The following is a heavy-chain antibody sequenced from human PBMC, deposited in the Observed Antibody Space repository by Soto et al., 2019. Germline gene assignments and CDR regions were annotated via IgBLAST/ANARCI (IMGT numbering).Heavy chain of an antibody. CDR2: ISYDGSNK. J-gene: IGHJ3*02. V-gene: IGHV3-30-3*01. CDR1: GFTFSSYA. CDR3: ARYSSSQDAFDI. Sequence: QVQLVESGGGVVQPGRSLRLSCAASGFTFSSYAMHWVRQAPGKGLEWVAVISYDGSNKYYADSVKGRFTISRDKSKNTLYLQMNSLRAEDTAVYYCARYSSSQDAFDIWGQGTMVTVSS. D-gene: IGHD6-6*01.